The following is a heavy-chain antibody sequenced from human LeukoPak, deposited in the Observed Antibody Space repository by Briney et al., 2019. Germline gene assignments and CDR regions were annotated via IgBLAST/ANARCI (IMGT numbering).Heavy chain of an antibody. CDR2: IIPILGIA. CDR1: GYTFTGYY. Sequence: GASVKVSCKASGYTFTGYYMHWVRQAPGRGLEWMGRIIPILGIAIYAQKFQGRVTMTEDTSTDTAYMELSSLRSEDTAVYYCATGDYNWNYPTDYWGQGTLVTVSS. CDR3: ATGDYNWNYPTDY. D-gene: IGHD1-7*01. J-gene: IGHJ4*02. V-gene: IGHV1-69*04.